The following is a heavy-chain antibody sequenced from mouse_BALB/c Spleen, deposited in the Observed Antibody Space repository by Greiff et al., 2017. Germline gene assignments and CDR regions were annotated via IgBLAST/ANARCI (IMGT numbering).Heavy chain of an antibody. V-gene: IGHV1-9*01. J-gene: IGHJ2*01. CDR1: GYTFSSYW. CDR2: ILPGSGST. D-gene: IGHD2-1*01. CDR3: AREAYGNYRY. Sequence: VQLQQSGAELMKPGASVKISCKATGYTFSSYWIEWVKQRPGHGLEWIGEILPGSGSTNYTEKFKGKATFTADTSSNTAYMQLSSLTSEDSAVYYCAREAYGNYRYWGQGTTLTVSS.